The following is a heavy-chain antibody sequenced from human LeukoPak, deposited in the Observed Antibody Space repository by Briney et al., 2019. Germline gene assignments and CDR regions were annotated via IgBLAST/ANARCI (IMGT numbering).Heavy chain of an antibody. D-gene: IGHD1-26*01. J-gene: IGHJ4*02. CDR1: GYTFTSYG. Sequence: ASVKVSCKASGYTFTSYGISWVRQAPGQELEWMGWISAYNGNTNYAQKLQGRVTMTTDTSTSTAYMELRSLRSDDTAVYYCARDEWELGTFDYWGQGTLVTVSS. CDR3: ARDEWELGTFDY. V-gene: IGHV1-18*01. CDR2: ISAYNGNT.